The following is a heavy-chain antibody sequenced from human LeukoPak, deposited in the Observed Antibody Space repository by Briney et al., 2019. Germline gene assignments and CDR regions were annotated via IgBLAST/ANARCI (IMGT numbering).Heavy chain of an antibody. V-gene: IGHV3-15*01. J-gene: IGHJ4*02. D-gene: IGHD3/OR15-3a*01. Sequence: GSLRLSCAASGFTFTNAWMSWVRQAPGKGLEWVGRIRSKADGGTADYAAPVKGRFIISRDDSRNTVYLQMNSLRTEDTAVYYCSTWTDLYDYWGQGTLVTVSS. CDR3: STWTDLYDY. CDR2: IRSKADGGTA. CDR1: GFTFTNAW.